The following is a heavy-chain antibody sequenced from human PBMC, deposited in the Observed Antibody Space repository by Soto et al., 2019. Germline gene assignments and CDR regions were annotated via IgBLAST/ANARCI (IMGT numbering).Heavy chain of an antibody. J-gene: IGHJ6*03. CDR1: GFTFSSYG. V-gene: IGHV3-30*18. D-gene: IGHD3-10*01. CDR3: AKDLARDYGSGSYYSYYYYYMDV. Sequence: QVQLVESGGGVVQPGRSLRLSCAASGFTFSSYGMHWVRQAPGKGLEWVAVISYDGSNKYYADSVKGRFTISRDNSKNTLYLQMNSLRAEDTAVYYCAKDLARDYGSGSYYSYYYYYMDVWGKGTTVTVSS. CDR2: ISYDGSNK.